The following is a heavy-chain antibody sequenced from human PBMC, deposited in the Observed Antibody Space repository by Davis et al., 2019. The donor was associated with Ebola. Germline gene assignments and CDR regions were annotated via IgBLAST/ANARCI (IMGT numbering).Heavy chain of an antibody. Sequence: PSETLSLTCTVSGGSISSSSYYWGWIRQPPGKGLEWIGSIYYSGSTYYNPSLKSRVTISVDTSKNQFSLKLSSVTAADTAVYYCARRGDTAMDASRDYWGQGTLVTVSS. CDR3: ARRGDTAMDASRDY. CDR1: GGSISSSSYY. CDR2: IYYSGST. J-gene: IGHJ4*02. D-gene: IGHD5-18*01. V-gene: IGHV4-39*01.